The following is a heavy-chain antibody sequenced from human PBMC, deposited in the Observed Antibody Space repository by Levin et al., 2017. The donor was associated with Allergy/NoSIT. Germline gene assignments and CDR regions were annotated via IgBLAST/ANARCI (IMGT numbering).Heavy chain of an antibody. CDR2: ISSSSSTI. Sequence: GESLKISCAASGFTFSSYSMNWVRQAPGKGLEWVSYISSSSSTIYYADSVKGRFTISRDNAKNSLYLQMNSLRDEDTAVYYCAREDDRPNDCWGQGTLVTVSS. D-gene: IGHD3-3*01. CDR3: AREDDRPNDC. V-gene: IGHV3-48*02. CDR1: GFTFSSYS. J-gene: IGHJ4*02.